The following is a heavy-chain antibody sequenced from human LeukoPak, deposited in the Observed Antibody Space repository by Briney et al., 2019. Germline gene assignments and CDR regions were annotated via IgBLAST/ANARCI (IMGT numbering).Heavy chain of an antibody. Sequence: GGSLRLSCAASGFTFSSYWMHWVRQAPGKGLVWVSRIDSYGSTTRYADSVKGRFTISRDNAKNTLYLQMNSLRAEDTAVYYCARDLRGSSYNAMDVWGQETTVTVSS. V-gene: IGHV3-74*01. CDR2: IDSYGSTT. CDR1: GFTFSSYW. D-gene: IGHD3-10*01. CDR3: ARDLRGSSYNAMDV. J-gene: IGHJ6*02.